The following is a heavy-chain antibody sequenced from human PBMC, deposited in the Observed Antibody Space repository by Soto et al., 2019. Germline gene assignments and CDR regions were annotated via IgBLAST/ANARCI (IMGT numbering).Heavy chain of an antibody. CDR2: IKTKVESYAT. CDR1: GFTLSGYD. CDR3: TRRHCSGSGCSSDFDF. D-gene: IGHD2-15*01. J-gene: IGHJ4*02. Sequence: QLVESGGGLVQPGGSLKLSCAATGFTLSGYDIHWVRQASGEGLEWVGRIKTKVESYATALAASVKGRFALSRDDPKNTAYLEMNSLKPEDTAVYYCTRRHCSGSGCSSDFDFWGQGTLVTVSP. V-gene: IGHV3-73*01.